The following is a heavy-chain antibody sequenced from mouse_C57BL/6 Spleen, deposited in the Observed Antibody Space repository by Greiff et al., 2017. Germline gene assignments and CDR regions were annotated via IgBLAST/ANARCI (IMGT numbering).Heavy chain of an antibody. CDR2: ISDGGSYT. D-gene: IGHD3-2*02. CDR1: GFTFSSYA. CDR3: ARHLDSSGYVDYAMDY. Sequence: EVQGVESGGGLVKPGGSLKLSCAASGFTFSSYAMSWVRQTPEKRLEWVATISDGGSYTYYPDNVKGRFTISRDNAKNNLYLQMSHLKSEDTAMYYCARHLDSSGYVDYAMDYWGQGTSVTVSS. J-gene: IGHJ4*01. V-gene: IGHV5-4*01.